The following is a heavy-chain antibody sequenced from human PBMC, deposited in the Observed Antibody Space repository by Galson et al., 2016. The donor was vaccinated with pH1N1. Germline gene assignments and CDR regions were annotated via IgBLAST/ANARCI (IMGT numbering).Heavy chain of an antibody. Sequence: SVKVSCKASGGTFTFYAFTWVRQAPGQGLEWMGGTIPVFGAPTYAQKFQGRVTITTDDSTRTAYMELRSLRSEDTAVYYCATRLGKDYSDRGGYLAYWGQGTLVTVSS. CDR2: TIPVFGAP. CDR3: ATRLGKDYSDRGGYLAY. CDR1: GGTFTFYA. J-gene: IGHJ4*02. D-gene: IGHD3-22*01. V-gene: IGHV1-69*05.